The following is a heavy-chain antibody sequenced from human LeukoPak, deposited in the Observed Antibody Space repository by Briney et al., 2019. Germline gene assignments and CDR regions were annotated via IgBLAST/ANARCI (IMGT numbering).Heavy chain of an antibody. V-gene: IGHV3-74*01. CDR1: GFTFSSYA. D-gene: IGHD2-2*02. J-gene: IGHJ4*02. Sequence: GGSLRLSCAASGFTFSSYAMGWVRQAPGKGLVWVSRINTDGSSTSYADSVKGRFTISRDNAKNTLYLQMNSLRAEDTAVYYCARARYCSSTSCYSPLGYWGQGTLVTVSS. CDR2: INTDGSST. CDR3: ARARYCSSTSCYSPLGY.